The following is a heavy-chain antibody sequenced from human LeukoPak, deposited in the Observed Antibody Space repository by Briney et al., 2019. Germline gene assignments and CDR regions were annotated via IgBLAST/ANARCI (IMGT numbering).Heavy chain of an antibody. CDR2: ISSSSSYI. CDR1: GFTFSSYS. D-gene: IGHD3-22*01. Sequence: GGSLRLSCAASGFTFSSYSMNWVRQAPGKGLEWVSSISSSSSYIYYADLVKGRFTISRDNAKNSLYLQMNSLRAEDTAVYYCARHGYYYDSSGNWFDPWGQGTLVTVSS. J-gene: IGHJ5*02. CDR3: ARHGYYYDSSGNWFDP. V-gene: IGHV3-21*01.